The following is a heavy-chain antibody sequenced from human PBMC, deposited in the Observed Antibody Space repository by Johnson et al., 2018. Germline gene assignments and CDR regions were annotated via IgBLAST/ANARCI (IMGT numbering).Heavy chain of an antibody. CDR1: GITFSTSG. CDR3: NGWILRPRHTQY. Sequence: QVRLVESGGGVVEPGMSLGLSCAVSGITFSTSGMHWVRQAPGTGLAWVAMIWSAGSSEYYADSVRGPFTISRDNSQKTLYLQINSLAAEDTAVYYCNGWILRPRHTQYWGRGTLVTVSS. CDR2: IWSAGSSE. D-gene: IGHD5-18*01. V-gene: IGHV3-33*01. J-gene: IGHJ1*01.